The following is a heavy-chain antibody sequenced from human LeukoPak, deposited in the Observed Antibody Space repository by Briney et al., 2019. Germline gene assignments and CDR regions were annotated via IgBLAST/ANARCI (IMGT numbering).Heavy chain of an antibody. CDR3: ARPRDGSGSYYFDY. CDR1: GYIFTCYW. Sequence: GESPKISCKVSGYIFTCYWIGRVRQMPGKGLEWMGIIYPGDSDTRYSPSFQGQATISADKSISTAYLQWSSLEGSYNAMYYCARPRDGSGSYYFDYWGQGTLVTVSS. CDR2: IYPGDSDT. V-gene: IGHV5-51*01. J-gene: IGHJ4*02. D-gene: IGHD3-22*01.